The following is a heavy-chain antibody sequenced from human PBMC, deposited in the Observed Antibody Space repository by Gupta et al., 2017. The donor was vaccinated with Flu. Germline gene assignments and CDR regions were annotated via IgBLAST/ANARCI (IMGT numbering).Heavy chain of an antibody. CDR2: IYYSGST. CDR1: GGSISRGGYY. CDR3: ARYVSPVVTPSTGAFDI. D-gene: IGHD2-21*02. J-gene: IGHJ3*02. Sequence: QVQLQESGPGLVKPSQTLSLTCTVSGGSISRGGYYWSWIRQHPGKGLEWIGYIYYSGSTYYNPSLKSRVTISVDTSKNQFSLKLSSVTAADTAVYYCARYVSPVVTPSTGAFDIWGQGTMVTVSS. V-gene: IGHV4-31*03.